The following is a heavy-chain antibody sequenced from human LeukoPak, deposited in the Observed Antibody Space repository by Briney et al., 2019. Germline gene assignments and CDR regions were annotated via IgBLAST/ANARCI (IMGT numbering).Heavy chain of an antibody. Sequence: PGGSLRLSCVGSGFTFSTYGMHWVRQAPGKGLDWVAFIRYDGSIKYYADSVKGRFTISRDNSKNTLYLQMNSLRAEDTAVYYCAKAMPLKLSGYLFDYWGQGTLVTASS. J-gene: IGHJ4*02. CDR3: AKAMPLKLSGYLFDY. CDR2: IRYDGSIK. CDR1: GFTFSTYG. V-gene: IGHV3-30*02. D-gene: IGHD3-3*01.